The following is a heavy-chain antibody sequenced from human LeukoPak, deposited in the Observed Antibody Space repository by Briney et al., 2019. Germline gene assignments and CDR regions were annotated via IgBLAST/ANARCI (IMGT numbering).Heavy chain of an antibody. V-gene: IGHV4-4*07. CDR3: ARMGSSWYYLDY. Sequence: SETLSLTCTVSGGSISSYYWSWLRQPAGKGLEWIGRIYTSGSTNYNPSLKSRVTISVDKSKNQFSLKLSSVTAADTAVYYCARMGSSWYYLDYWGQGTLVTVSS. J-gene: IGHJ4*02. D-gene: IGHD6-13*01. CDR2: IYTSGST. CDR1: GGSISSYY.